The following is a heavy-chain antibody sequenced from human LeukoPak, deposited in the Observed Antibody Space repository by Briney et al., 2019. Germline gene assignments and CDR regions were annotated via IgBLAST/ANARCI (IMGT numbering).Heavy chain of an antibody. J-gene: IGHJ3*02. D-gene: IGHD6-19*01. CDR2: MSYDGSNE. Sequence: EGSLRLSCAASEFTFNSYAMHWVRQPPGKGLEWVAVMSYDGSNEYYADSVKGRFTISRDNSKNTLYLQMNSLRAEDTAVYYCARGARGSGWRVFDIWGQGTMVTVSS. V-gene: IGHV3-30*04. CDR1: EFTFNSYA. CDR3: ARGARGSGWRVFDI.